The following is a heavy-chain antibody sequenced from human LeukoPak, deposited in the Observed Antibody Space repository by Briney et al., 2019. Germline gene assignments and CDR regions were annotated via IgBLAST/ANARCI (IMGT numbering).Heavy chain of an antibody. CDR3: AKASVAIPQYCNS. D-gene: IGHD2-2*02. V-gene: IGHV3-23*01. Sequence: GSLRLSCEASGFTFGNYAMNWVRQAPGKGLEWVSTISGTGSSTYYADSAKGRFTISRDNSKDTLFLQLNSLTAADTAMYFCAKASVAIPQYCNSWGQRTLVTVSS. CDR2: ISGTGSST. CDR1: GFTFGNYA. J-gene: IGHJ5*02.